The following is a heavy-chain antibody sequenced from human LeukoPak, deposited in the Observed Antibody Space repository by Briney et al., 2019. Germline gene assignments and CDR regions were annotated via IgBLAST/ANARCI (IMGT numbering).Heavy chain of an antibody. J-gene: IGHJ4*02. V-gene: IGHV3-21*01. CDR1: GFTFSRYS. D-gene: IGHD5-12*01. CDR2: ITSSSNSI. CDR3: ASYSGLDY. Sequence: GGSLRLSCAASGFTFSRYSMNWVRQAPGKGLEWVSSITSSSNSIYYADSVKGRFTTSRDNAKNSLYLQMNSLRAEDTAVYYCASYSGLDYWGQGTLVTVSS.